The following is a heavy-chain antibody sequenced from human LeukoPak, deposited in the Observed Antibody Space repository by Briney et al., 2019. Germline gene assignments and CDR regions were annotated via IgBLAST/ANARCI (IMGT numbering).Heavy chain of an antibody. CDR2: ISGSGGST. J-gene: IGHJ4*02. V-gene: IGHV3-23*01. D-gene: IGHD1-1*01. Sequence: GGSLRLSCAASGFTFSSYGMHWVRQAPGKGLEWVSAISGSGGSTYYADSVKGRFTISRDNSKNTLYLQMNSLRAEDTAVYYCARYNWNDANFDYWGQGTLVTVSS. CDR1: GFTFSSYG. CDR3: ARYNWNDANFDY.